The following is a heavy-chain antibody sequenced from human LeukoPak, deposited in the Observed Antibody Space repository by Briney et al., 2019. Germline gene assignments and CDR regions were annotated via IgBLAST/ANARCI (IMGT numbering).Heavy chain of an antibody. CDR1: GFTFSDYY. CDR2: ISSSGSTI. J-gene: IGHJ4*02. CDR3: ARDRNTDFWSGYYTNYCDY. D-gene: IGHD3-3*01. Sequence: GGSLRLSCAASGFTFSDYYMSWIRQAPGKGREWFSYISSSGSTIYHADSLKGRFTISRDNAKNSLYLQMNSLRAEDMAVYYCARDRNTDFWSGYYTNYCDYWGQGTLVTVSS. V-gene: IGHV3-11*04.